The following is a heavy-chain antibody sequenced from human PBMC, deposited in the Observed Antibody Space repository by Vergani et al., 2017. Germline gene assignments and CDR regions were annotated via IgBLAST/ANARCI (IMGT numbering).Heavy chain of an antibody. CDR2: IIPIFGTA. V-gene: IGHV1-69*01. CDR1: GGTFSSYA. D-gene: IGHD3-22*01. J-gene: IGHJ6*03. CDR3: ARAYFYDDSSGYQAGDYYYMDV. Sequence: QVQLVQSGAEVKKPGSSVKVSCKASGGTFSSYAISWVRQAPGQGLEWMGGIIPIFGTANYAQKFQGRVTITADESRSTAYMELSSLRSEDTAVYYCARAYFYDDSSGYQAGDYYYMDVWGKGTTVTVSS.